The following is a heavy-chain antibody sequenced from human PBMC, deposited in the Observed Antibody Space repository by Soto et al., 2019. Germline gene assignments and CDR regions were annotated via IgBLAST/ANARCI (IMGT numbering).Heavy chain of an antibody. CDR2: ISGSDGST. CDR3: ARRSSSWYFDY. Sequence: EVQLLESGGGLVQPGGSLRLSCAASGFTFSSYAMNWVRQAPGKGLEWVSVISGSDGSTYYADSVKGRFTISRDNSKNTLNLQMTSLRAEDTAVYYCARRSSSWYFDYWGPGTLVTVSS. D-gene: IGHD6-13*01. J-gene: IGHJ4*02. CDR1: GFTFSSYA. V-gene: IGHV3-23*01.